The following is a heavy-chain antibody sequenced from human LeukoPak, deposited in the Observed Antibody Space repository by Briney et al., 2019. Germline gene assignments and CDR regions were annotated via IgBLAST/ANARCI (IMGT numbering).Heavy chain of an antibody. J-gene: IGHJ4*02. V-gene: IGHV1-69*05. D-gene: IGHD2-15*01. CDR3: ARSGYCSGGSCEYYFDY. CDR2: IIPIFGTA. Sequence: SVKVSCKASGGTFSSYAISWVRQAPGQGLEWIGGIIPIFGTANYAQKFQGRVTITTDESTSTAYMELSSLRSEDTAVYYCARSGYCSGGSCEYYFDYWGQGTLVTVSS. CDR1: GGTFSSYA.